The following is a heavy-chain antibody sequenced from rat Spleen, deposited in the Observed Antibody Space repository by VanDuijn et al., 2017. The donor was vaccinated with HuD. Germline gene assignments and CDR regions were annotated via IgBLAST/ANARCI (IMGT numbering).Heavy chain of an antibody. D-gene: IGHD1-5*01. V-gene: IGHV5-22*01. CDR1: GFTFSDYN. CDR2: ISYEGSST. CDR3: TRLRYNPFDY. Sequence: EVQLVESGGGLVQPGRSLKLSCAASGFTFSDYNMAWVRQAPKKGLEWVASISYEGSSTYYGDSVKGRFTISRDNAKNTQYLQMDSLRSEDTATYYCTRLRYNPFDYWGQGVMVTVSS. J-gene: IGHJ2*01.